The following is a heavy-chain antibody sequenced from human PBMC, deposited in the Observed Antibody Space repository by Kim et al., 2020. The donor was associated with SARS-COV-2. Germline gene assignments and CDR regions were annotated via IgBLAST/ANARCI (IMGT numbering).Heavy chain of an antibody. CDR1: GFTFSGYA. Sequence: GGSLRLSCAASGFTFSGYAMSWVRQAPGKGLEWVSSISGSDDGTYYLDSLKGRFTISRDNSKNTLYLQMNSLRAEDTAVYYCAPRSGTGWYYFAYWGQG. V-gene: IGHV3-23*01. D-gene: IGHD6-19*01. J-gene: IGHJ4*02. CDR2: ISGSDDGT. CDR3: APRSGTGWYYFAY.